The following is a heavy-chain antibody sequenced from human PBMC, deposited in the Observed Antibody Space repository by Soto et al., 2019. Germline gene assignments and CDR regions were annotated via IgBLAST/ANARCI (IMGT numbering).Heavy chain of an antibody. D-gene: IGHD1-26*01. V-gene: IGHV3-21*01. Sequence: GGSLRLSCAASGFTFSSYSMNWVRQAPGKGLEWVSSISSSSSYIYYADSVKGRFTISRDNAKNSLYLQMNSLRAEDTAVYYCARSSSPGATATDAFDIWGQGTMVTVSS. CDR2: ISSSSSYI. J-gene: IGHJ3*02. CDR1: GFTFSSYS. CDR3: ARSSSPGATATDAFDI.